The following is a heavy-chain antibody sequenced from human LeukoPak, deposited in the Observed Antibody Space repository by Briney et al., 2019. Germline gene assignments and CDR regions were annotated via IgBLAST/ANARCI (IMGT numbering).Heavy chain of an antibody. CDR1: GYTFTSYY. CDR3: ARAGMEDWFDP. CDR2: INPSGGST. D-gene: IGHD6-13*01. Sequence: GASVKASCKASGYTFTSYYMHWVRQAPGQGLEWMGIINPSGGSTSYAQKFQGRVTMTRDMSTSTVYMELSSLRSEDTAVYYCARAGMEDWFDPWGQGTLVTVSS. J-gene: IGHJ5*02. V-gene: IGHV1-46*01.